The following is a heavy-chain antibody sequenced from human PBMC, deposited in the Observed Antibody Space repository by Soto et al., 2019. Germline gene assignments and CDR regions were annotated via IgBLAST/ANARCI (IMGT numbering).Heavy chain of an antibody. D-gene: IGHD3-10*01. J-gene: IGHJ5*02. CDR2: IIPMYGPA. Sequence: QVPPVQSGAEVKKPGSSVTVSCKASGGTFSSYAIHWVRQAPGQGLEWMGGIIPMYGPAKYAQRFQGRVTITADESTPTVYMELTSLTSQDTAVYYCARVTSMVRGVIDNWFDPWGHGTLVTVSS. CDR1: GGTFSSYA. CDR3: ARVTSMVRGVIDNWFDP. V-gene: IGHV1-69*01.